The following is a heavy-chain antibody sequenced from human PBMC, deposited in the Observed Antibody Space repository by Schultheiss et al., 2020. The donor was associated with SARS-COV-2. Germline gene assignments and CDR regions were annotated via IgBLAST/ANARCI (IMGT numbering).Heavy chain of an antibody. Sequence: GGSLRLSCAASGFTFSSYAMSWVRQAPGKGLEWVSAIGTGGDTYYADSVMGRFTISRDNSKNTLYLQMNSLRAEDTAVYYCARDRGDYSNYWFDPWGQGTLVTVSS. J-gene: IGHJ5*02. CDR1: GFTFSSYA. V-gene: IGHV3-23*01. CDR2: IGTGGDT. CDR3: ARDRGDYSNYWFDP. D-gene: IGHD4-11*01.